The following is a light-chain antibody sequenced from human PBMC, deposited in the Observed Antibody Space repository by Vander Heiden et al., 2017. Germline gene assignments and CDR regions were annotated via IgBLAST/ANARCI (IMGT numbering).Light chain of an antibody. Sequence: EIVMTQSPATLSVSPGERATLSCRASQSVSSNLAWYQQKPGQAPRLLIYGASTRATGIPARFGGSGSGTEFTLTISSLQSEDFAVYYCQQYNNWPGVTFGGGTKVEIK. J-gene: IGKJ4*01. V-gene: IGKV3-15*01. CDR1: QSVSSN. CDR3: QQYNNWPGVT. CDR2: GAS.